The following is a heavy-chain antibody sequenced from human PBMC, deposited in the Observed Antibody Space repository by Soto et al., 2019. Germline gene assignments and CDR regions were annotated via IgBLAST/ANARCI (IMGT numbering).Heavy chain of an antibody. Sequence: LSLTCTVSGGSISSYYWSWIRQPPGKGLEWIGYIYYSGSTNYNPSLKSRVTISVDTSKNQFSLKLSSVTAADTAVYYCARCRTYYYDSSGYYEYLDYWGQGTLVTVSS. V-gene: IGHV4-59*12. CDR1: GGSISSYY. CDR2: IYYSGST. D-gene: IGHD3-22*01. J-gene: IGHJ4*02. CDR3: ARCRTYYYDSSGYYEYLDY.